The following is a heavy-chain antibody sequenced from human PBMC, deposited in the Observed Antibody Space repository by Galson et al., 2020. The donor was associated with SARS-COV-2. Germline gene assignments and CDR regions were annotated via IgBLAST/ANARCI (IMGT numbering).Heavy chain of an antibody. CDR1: GYSISSGYY. J-gene: IGHJ5*02. CDR2: IYHSGRT. CDR3: AREYDLDYTGKPKNRFDP. D-gene: IGHD2-8*02. Sequence: SQTLPLTCAVSGYSISSGYYAGWIRQSPGKGLEWIGSIYHSGRTFYNPSLKSRVTISVDTSKNQFSLKLSSVTAADTAVYFCAREYDLDYTGKPKNRFDPWGQGTLVTVSS. V-gene: IGHV4-38-2*01.